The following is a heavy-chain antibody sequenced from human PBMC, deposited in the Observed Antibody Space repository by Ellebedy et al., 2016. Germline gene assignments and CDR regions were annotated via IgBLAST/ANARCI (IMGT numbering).Heavy chain of an antibody. J-gene: IGHJ6*02. D-gene: IGHD3-10*01. V-gene: IGHV4-38-2*02. CDR2: IYQSRST. CDR3: ARVKLLWFEDPGSDYYYGMDV. CDR1: GSSISSGHY. Sequence: SETLSLXCTVSGSSISSGHYWGWIRQPPGKGLEWIGSIYQSRSTYYNPSLQSRVTISVDTSKNHFSLKLSSVTPADTAVYHCARVKLLWFEDPGSDYYYGMDVWGQGTTVTVSS.